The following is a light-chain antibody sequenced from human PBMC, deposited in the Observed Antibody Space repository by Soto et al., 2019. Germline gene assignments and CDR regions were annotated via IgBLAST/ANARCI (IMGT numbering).Light chain of an antibody. J-gene: IGKJ2*01. CDR1: QSVGNN. Sequence: MTQSPATLSVSPGERATLSCRASQSVGNNLAWYQQKPGQAPRLLIYDASTRATGIPARFSGSGSGAEFTLIISSLQSEDFAVYYCQQYNNWPMYTFGQGTKLEIK. V-gene: IGKV3-15*01. CDR3: QQYNNWPMYT. CDR2: DAS.